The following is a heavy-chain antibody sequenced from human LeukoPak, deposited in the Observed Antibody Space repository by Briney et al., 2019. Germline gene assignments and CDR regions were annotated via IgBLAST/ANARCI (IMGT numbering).Heavy chain of an antibody. CDR1: GYSISSGYY. Sequence: SETLSLTCTVSGYSISSGYYWGWIRQPPGKGLEWIGSIYHSGSTYYNPSLKSRVTISVDTSKNQFSLKLSSVTAADTAVYYCARGRRYSYGYVRYYYYYYMDVWGKGTTVTVSS. J-gene: IGHJ6*03. CDR3: ARGRRYSYGYVRYYYYYYMDV. V-gene: IGHV4-38-2*02. CDR2: IYHSGST. D-gene: IGHD5-18*01.